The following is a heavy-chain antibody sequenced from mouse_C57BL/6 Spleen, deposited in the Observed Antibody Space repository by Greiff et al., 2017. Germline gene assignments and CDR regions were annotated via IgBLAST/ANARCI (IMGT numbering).Heavy chain of an antibody. CDR1: GYTFTSYW. D-gene: IGHD2-4*01. Sequence: VQLQQPGAELVKPGASVKLSCKASGYTFTSYWMQWVKQRPGQGLEWIGEIDPSDSYTNYNQKFKGKATLTVDTSSSTAYMQLSSLTSEDSAVYYCARRGDYDVVYWYFDGWGTGTTVTVSS. V-gene: IGHV1-50*01. J-gene: IGHJ1*03. CDR2: IDPSDSYT. CDR3: ARRGDYDVVYWYFDG.